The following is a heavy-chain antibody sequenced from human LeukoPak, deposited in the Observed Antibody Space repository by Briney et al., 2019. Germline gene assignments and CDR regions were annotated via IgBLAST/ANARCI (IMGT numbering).Heavy chain of an antibody. V-gene: IGHV3-21*01. J-gene: IGHJ4*02. CDR1: GFTFSSYS. CDR3: ARGVRYYDSSGYYDY. Sequence: KPGGSLRLSCAASGFTFSSYSMNWGRQAPGKGLEWVSSISSSSSYIYYADSVKGRFTISRNNAKNSLYLQMNSLRAEDTAVYYCARGVRYYDSSGYYDYWGQGTLVTVSS. D-gene: IGHD3-22*01. CDR2: ISSSSSYI.